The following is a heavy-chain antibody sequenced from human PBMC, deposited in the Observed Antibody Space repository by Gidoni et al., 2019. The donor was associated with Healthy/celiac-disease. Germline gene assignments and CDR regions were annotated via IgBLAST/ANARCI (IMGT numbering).Heavy chain of an antibody. Sequence: QVQLQESGPGLVKPSETLSLTCPVSGGSISSYYWSWIRQPPGKGLEWIGYIYYSGSTNYNPSLKSRVTISVDTSKNQFSLKLNSVTAADTAVYYCARDPGYWWFDPWGPGNPGHRLF. CDR1: GGSISSYY. CDR3: ARDPGYWWFDP. V-gene: IGHV4-59*01. J-gene: IGHJ5*02. CDR2: IYYSGST. D-gene: IGHD6-25*01.